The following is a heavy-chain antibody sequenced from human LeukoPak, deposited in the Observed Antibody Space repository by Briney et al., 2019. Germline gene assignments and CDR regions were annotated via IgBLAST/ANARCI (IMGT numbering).Heavy chain of an antibody. V-gene: IGHV3-11*06. J-gene: IGHJ4*02. CDR3: ATDRGWRTSGYYLYYFEY. CDR2: ISSSSSYT. Sequence: PGGSLRLSCAASGFTFSDYYMSWIRQAPGKGLEWVSYISSSSSYTNYADSVKGRFTISRDNAKNSLYLQMSGLRAEDTAVYYCATDRGWRTSGYYLYYFEYWGQGTLVTYSS. CDR1: GFTFSDYY. D-gene: IGHD3-3*01.